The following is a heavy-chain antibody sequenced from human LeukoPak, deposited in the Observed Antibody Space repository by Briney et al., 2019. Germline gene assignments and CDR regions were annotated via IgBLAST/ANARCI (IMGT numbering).Heavy chain of an antibody. D-gene: IGHD6-13*01. CDR3: ARAAYSSSPDY. J-gene: IGHJ4*02. V-gene: IGHV3-48*02. CDR2: ISPRSNYI. CDR1: GFTFSSYS. Sequence: GGSLRHSCGASGFTFSSYSMNWVRQAPGKGLEWVSYISPRSNYIHYADSVKGRFTISRDNAKNSLYLHMNSLRDEDTAVYYCARAAYSSSPDYWGQGTLVTVSS.